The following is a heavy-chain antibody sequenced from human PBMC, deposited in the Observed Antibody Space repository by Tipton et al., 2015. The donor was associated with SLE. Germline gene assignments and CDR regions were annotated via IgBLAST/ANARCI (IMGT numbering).Heavy chain of an antibody. Sequence: TLSLTCSVSGASISSNYWSWIRQPPGKGLEWIGYIYYSGSTNYSPSLESRVTISVDTSKNQFSLMLSSVTAADTAVYYCAREDQGTPLNWFDTWGQGTLVTVSS. V-gene: IGHV4-59*08. CDR2: IYYSGST. D-gene: IGHD2-15*01. CDR3: AREDQGTPLNWFDT. J-gene: IGHJ5*02. CDR1: GASISSNY.